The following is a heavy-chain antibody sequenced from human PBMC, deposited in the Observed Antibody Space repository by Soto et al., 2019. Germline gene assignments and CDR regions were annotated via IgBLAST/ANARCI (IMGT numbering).Heavy chain of an antibody. CDR3: AQSAGLAGEFDY. J-gene: IGHJ4*02. CDR1: GFSLTINEVG. D-gene: IGHD4-17*01. V-gene: IGHV2-5*02. CDR2: IYWDDTK. Sequence: QITLKESGPTLVKPTQTLTLTCTFSGFSLTINEVGVGWIRQPPGQALEWLALIYWDDTKRYSPSLKNRLTITKGTSNNQVVLTMTNMDPVDTATYYCAQSAGLAGEFDYWGQGTLVTVSS.